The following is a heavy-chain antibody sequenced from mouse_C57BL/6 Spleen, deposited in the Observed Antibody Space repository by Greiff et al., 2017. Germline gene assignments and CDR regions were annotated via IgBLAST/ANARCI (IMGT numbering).Heavy chain of an antibody. CDR3: ARDGGNYVGAMDY. D-gene: IGHD1-1*01. CDR1: GFTFSSYA. J-gene: IGHJ4*01. CDR2: ISDGGSYT. V-gene: IGHV5-4*01. Sequence: VESGGGLVKPGGSLKLSCAASGFTFSSYAMSWVRQTPEKRLEWVATISDGGSYTYYPDNVKGRFTISRDNAKNNLYLQMSHLKSEDTAMYYCARDGGNYVGAMDYWGQGTSVTVSS.